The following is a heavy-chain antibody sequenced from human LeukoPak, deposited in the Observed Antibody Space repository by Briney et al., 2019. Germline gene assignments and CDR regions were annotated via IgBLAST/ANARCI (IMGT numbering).Heavy chain of an antibody. Sequence: GGSLRLSCAASGFTFSDYSMNWVRQAPGKGLEWLSCIGSSTTSNIYYADSVKGRFTISRDNAKNSLYLQMNGLRPEDTAVYYCARDRSNSRDLDNWGQGTLVTVSS. CDR1: GFTFSDYS. J-gene: IGHJ4*02. D-gene: IGHD4-11*01. V-gene: IGHV3-21*01. CDR3: ARDRSNSRDLDN. CDR2: IGSSTTSNI.